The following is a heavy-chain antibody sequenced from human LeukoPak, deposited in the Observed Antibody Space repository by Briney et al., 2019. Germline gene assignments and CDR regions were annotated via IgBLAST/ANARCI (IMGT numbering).Heavy chain of an antibody. Sequence: GRSLRLSCAASGFTFDDYAMDWVRHAPGKDLEWVSGITWNSGSIGYADSVKGRFTISRDDAKNSLYLQMNSLRPEDTALYYCAKDKTGSGSGGAFDIWGQGTMVTVSS. V-gene: IGHV3-9*01. CDR1: GFTFDDYA. J-gene: IGHJ3*02. D-gene: IGHD3-10*01. CDR3: AKDKTGSGSGGAFDI. CDR2: ITWNSGSI.